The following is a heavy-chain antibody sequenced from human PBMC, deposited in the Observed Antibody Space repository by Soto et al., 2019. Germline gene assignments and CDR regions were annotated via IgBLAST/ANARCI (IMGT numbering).Heavy chain of an antibody. CDR3: ARAGYDYRVTYRQLPLDY. CDR2: INPSTGAS. Sequence: QVHLMQSGAEVKKPGASVKVSCKASGYTFTDYFMYWVRQAPGQGLEWMGWINPSTGASNFAQKFQGRVTMTRDTSISTAYMKLTSLRSDDTAVFYCARAGYDYRVTYRQLPLDYWGQGTLVTVSS. V-gene: IGHV1-2*02. CDR1: GYTFTDYF. D-gene: IGHD3-16*01. J-gene: IGHJ4*02.